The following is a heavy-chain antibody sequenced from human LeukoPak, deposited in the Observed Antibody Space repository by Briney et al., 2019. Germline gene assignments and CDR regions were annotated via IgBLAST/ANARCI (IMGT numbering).Heavy chain of an antibody. D-gene: IGHD6-13*01. J-gene: IGHJ5*02. CDR2: ISAYNGNT. V-gene: IGHV1-18*01. Sequence: ASVKVSCKASGYTFTSYGISWVRQAPGQGLEWMGWISAYNGNTNYAQKLQGRVTITTDESTSTAYMELSSLRSEDTAVYYCARKKIAAAGKGWFDPWGQGTLVTVSS. CDR1: GYTFTSYG. CDR3: ARKKIAAAGKGWFDP.